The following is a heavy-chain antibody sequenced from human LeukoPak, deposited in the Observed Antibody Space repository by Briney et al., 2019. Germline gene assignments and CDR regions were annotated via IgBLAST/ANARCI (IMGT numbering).Heavy chain of an antibody. Sequence: SETLSLTCTVSGYSISSGYYWGWIRQPPGKGLEWIGSIYHSGSTYYNPSLKSRVTISVGTSKNQFSLKLSSVTAADTAVYYCARESSSSFDYWGQGTLVTVSS. CDR1: GYSISSGYY. D-gene: IGHD6-13*01. CDR3: ARESSSSFDY. CDR2: IYHSGST. V-gene: IGHV4-38-2*02. J-gene: IGHJ4*02.